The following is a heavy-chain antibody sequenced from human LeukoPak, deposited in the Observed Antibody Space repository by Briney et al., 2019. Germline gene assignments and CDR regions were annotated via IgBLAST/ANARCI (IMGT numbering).Heavy chain of an antibody. CDR3: AKDPHYYGSGSNTDY. CDR2: ISDSADST. CDR1: GFTFSSYA. V-gene: IGHV3-23*01. Sequence: GGSLRLSCAASGFTFSSYAMSWVRQAPGKGLEWVSGISDSADSTYYADSVKGRFTISRDNSKNTLYLQMNSLRAEDTAVYYCAKDPHYYGSGSNTDYWGQGTLVTVSS. J-gene: IGHJ4*02. D-gene: IGHD3-10*01.